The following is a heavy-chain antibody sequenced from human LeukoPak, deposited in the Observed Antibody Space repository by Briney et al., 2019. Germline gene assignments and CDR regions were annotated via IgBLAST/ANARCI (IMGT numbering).Heavy chain of an antibody. Sequence: PSETLSLTCAVYGGSFSGYYWSWIRQAPGKGLEWVSVIHSGGSIYYADSVTGRFIVSRDNSKNTVFLQMNSLRAGDTAVYYCVGAKGFGYWGQGTLVTVSS. CDR1: GGSFSGYY. CDR2: IHSGGSI. J-gene: IGHJ4*02. CDR3: VGAKGFGY. V-gene: IGHV3-66*01.